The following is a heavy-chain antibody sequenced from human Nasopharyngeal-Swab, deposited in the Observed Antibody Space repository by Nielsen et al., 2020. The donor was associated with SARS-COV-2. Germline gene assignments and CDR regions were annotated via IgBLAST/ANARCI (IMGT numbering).Heavy chain of an antibody. V-gene: IGHV4-34*01. CDR3: ARIAGTFAFVDY. CDR2: INHSGRT. CDR1: GGSFSGYY. D-gene: IGHD6-13*01. J-gene: IGHJ4*02. Sequence: SETLSLTCAVYGGSFSGYYWSWIRQPPGKGLEWIGEINHSGRTNYNPSLKSRVTTSVDTSKSQFSLKLSSVTAADTAVYYCARIAGTFAFVDYWGQGTLVTVSS.